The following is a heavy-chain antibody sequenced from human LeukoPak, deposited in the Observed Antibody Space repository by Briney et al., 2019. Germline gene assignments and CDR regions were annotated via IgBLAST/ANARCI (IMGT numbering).Heavy chain of an antibody. D-gene: IGHD6-13*01. Sequence: PSETLSLTCTVSGDSISSYYWSWIRQPPGKGLEWIANIHYSGTTNYNPSLKSRVTISIDTSKNQFSLRLSSVTATDTAVYYCVKAAHGPHDAIDIWGQGTMVTVSS. V-gene: IGHV4-59*08. CDR1: GDSISSYY. CDR2: IHYSGTT. CDR3: VKAAHGPHDAIDI. J-gene: IGHJ3*02.